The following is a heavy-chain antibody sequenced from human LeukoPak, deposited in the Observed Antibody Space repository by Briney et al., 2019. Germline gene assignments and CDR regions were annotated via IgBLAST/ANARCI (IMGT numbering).Heavy chain of an antibody. D-gene: IGHD6-19*01. CDR3: ARESVAGPY. CDR1: GYTFTSYG. V-gene: IGHV1-18*01. CDR2: ISPYNDDT. Sequence: ASVKVSCKASGYTFTSYGINWVRQAPGQGLERMGWISPYNDDTKYAKKLQGRVTMTTDTSTSTAYMELRSLTSDDTAVYYCARESVAGPYWGQGTLVTVSS. J-gene: IGHJ4*02.